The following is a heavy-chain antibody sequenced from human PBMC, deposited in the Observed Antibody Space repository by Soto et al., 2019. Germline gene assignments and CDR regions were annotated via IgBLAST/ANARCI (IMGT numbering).Heavy chain of an antibody. D-gene: IGHD3-22*01. V-gene: IGHV3-73*01. CDR2: IRSKANSYAT. Sequence: GGSLRLSCAASGFTFSGSAMHWVRQASGKGLEWVGRIRSKANSYATAYAASVKGRFTISRDDSKNTAYLRMNSLKTEDTAVYYCTRAPRPDSSGYYYWGQGTLVTVSS. J-gene: IGHJ4*02. CDR1: GFTFSGSA. CDR3: TRAPRPDSSGYYY.